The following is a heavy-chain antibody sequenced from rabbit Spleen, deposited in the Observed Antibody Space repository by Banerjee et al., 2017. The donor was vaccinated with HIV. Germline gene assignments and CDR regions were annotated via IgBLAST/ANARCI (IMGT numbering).Heavy chain of an antibody. V-gene: IGHV1S40*01. J-gene: IGHJ6*01. D-gene: IGHD8-1*01. Sequence: QSLEESGGDLVKPGASLTLTCTASGFSFSSDYMCWVRQAPGKGLEWIACIYVGSGGGTKYASWAKGRFTISRTSSTTVTLQMASLTVADTATYFCARDTGTSFSTYGMDLWGPGTLVTVS. CDR1: GFSFSSDY. CDR3: ARDTGTSFSTYGMDL. CDR2: IYVGSGGGT.